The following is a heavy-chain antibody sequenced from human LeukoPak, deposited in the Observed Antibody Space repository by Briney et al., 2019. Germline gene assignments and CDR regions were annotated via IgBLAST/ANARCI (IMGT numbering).Heavy chain of an antibody. CDR2: INHSGST. V-gene: IGHV4-34*01. CDR1: SGSFSGYY. Sequence: SETLSLTCAVYSGSFSGYYWSWIRQPPGKGLEWIGEINHSGSTNYNPSLKSRVTISVDTSKNQFSLKLSSVTAADTAVYYCARGGSSWYSSIVRSRKQNWFDPWGQGTLVTVSS. D-gene: IGHD6-13*01. CDR3: ARGGSSWYSSIVRSRKQNWFDP. J-gene: IGHJ5*02.